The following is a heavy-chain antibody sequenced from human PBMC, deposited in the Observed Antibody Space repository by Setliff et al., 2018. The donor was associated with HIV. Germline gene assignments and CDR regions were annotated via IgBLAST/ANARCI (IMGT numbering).Heavy chain of an antibody. CDR3: AIPGYYSGWYHFDY. D-gene: IGHD6-19*01. CDR2: ISYDGSNK. Sequence: GGSLRLSCAASGITFNTYAMHWVRQAPGKGLEWVAVISYDGSNKYYADSVKGRFTISRDNSKNTLYLQMNGLRAEDAAVYYCAIPGYYSGWYHFDYWGQRTLVTVSS. V-gene: IGHV3-30*04. CDR1: GITFNTYA. J-gene: IGHJ4*02.